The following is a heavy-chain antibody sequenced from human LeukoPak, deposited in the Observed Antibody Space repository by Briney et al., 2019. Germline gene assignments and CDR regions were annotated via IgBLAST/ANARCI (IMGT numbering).Heavy chain of an antibody. CDR3: ARATGSDGSSALLN. V-gene: IGHV4-59*01. Sequence: SETLPLTCTVSGGSISSYYWSWIRQPPGKGLEWIGYIYYSGSTNYNPSLKSRVTISVDTSKNQFSLKLSSVTAADTAVYYCARATGSDGSSALLNWGQGTLVTVSS. CDR1: GGSISSYY. J-gene: IGHJ4*02. CDR2: IYYSGST. D-gene: IGHD6-6*01.